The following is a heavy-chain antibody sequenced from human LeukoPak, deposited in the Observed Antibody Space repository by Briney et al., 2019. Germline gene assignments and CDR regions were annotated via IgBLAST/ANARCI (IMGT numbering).Heavy chain of an antibody. CDR1: GFTFSSYW. V-gene: IGHV3-7*01. CDR3: AREFGDFWSGYYLDY. J-gene: IGHJ4*02. CDR2: IKQDGSEK. D-gene: IGHD3-3*01. Sequence: GGSLRLSCAASGFTFSSYWMSWVRQAPGKGLEWVANIKQDGSEKYYVDSVKGRFTISRDNAKNSLYLQMNSLRAEDTAVYYCAREFGDFWSGYYLDYWGQGTLVTVSS.